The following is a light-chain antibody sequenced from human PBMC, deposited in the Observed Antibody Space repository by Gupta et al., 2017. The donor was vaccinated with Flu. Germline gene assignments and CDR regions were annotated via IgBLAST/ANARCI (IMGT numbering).Light chain of an antibody. CDR2: DAS. J-gene: IGKJ4*01. CDR3: QQRSYWVT. CDR1: QNVRTY. V-gene: IGKV3-11*01. Sequence: ETVFTQSPAIVSLSPGESATLCCRARQNVRTYLAWYQQKLGQAPRLLIYDASTRATDLPARFSGSGSGTVFTLTISRLEPEDFAVYYCQQRSYWVTFGGGTKVEIK.